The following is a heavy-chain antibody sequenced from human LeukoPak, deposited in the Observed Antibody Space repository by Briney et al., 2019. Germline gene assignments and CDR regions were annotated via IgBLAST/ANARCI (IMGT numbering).Heavy chain of an antibody. Sequence: SVKVSCKASGGTFSNYAVSWVRQAPGQGLEWMGRIIPILGIVTSAQKFQGRVTMTRNTSISTAYMELSSLRSDDTAVYYCARDRAPYYYDSSGYPLWGQGTLVTVSS. D-gene: IGHD3-22*01. V-gene: IGHV1-69*04. CDR2: IIPILGIV. CDR3: ARDRAPYYYDSSGYPL. J-gene: IGHJ4*02. CDR1: GGTFSNYA.